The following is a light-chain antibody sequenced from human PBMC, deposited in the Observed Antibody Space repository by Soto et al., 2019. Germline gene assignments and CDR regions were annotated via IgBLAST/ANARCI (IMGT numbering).Light chain of an antibody. Sequence: QSALTQPASVSGSPGQSITISCTGTSSDVGYYNYVSWYQQHPGKAPKLMIYDVRNRPSGVSNRFSGSKSGNTASLTISGLQAEDEADYDCSSYTSSSTDVFGTGTKVTVL. V-gene: IGLV2-14*03. CDR1: SSDVGYYNY. CDR2: DVR. CDR3: SSYTSSSTDV. J-gene: IGLJ1*01.